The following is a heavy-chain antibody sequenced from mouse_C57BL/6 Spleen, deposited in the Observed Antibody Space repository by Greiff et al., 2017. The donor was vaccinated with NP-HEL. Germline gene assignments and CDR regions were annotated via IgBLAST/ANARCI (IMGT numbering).Heavy chain of an antibody. CDR3: ARDQGTGTTWFAY. CDR2: INYDGSST. Sequence: EVKLVESEGGLVQPGSSMKLSCTASGFTFSDYYMAWVRQVPEKGLEWVANINYDGSSTYYLDSLQSRFISSRDNAKNMLYLQMSSLKSEDTATYYCARDQGTGTTWFAYWGQGTLVTVSA. J-gene: IGHJ3*01. V-gene: IGHV5-16*01. CDR1: GFTFSDYY. D-gene: IGHD3-3*01.